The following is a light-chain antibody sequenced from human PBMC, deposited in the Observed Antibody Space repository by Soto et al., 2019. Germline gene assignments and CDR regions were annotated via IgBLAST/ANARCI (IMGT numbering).Light chain of an antibody. Sequence: DIQMTQSPSTLSAALGDRVTITCLASQSISSWLDGYQQKPGKATNLLIYDASSLESGVPSRFSGSGSGKEFTLTISRLQPDDFATYYCQQYNSYSRTFGQGTKVEIK. J-gene: IGKJ1*01. CDR1: QSISSW. CDR3: QQYNSYSRT. CDR2: DAS. V-gene: IGKV1-5*01.